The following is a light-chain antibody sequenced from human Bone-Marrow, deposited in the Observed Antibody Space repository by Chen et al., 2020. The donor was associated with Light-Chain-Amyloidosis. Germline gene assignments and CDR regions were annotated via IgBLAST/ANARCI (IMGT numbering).Light chain of an antibody. V-gene: IGKV3-11*01. Sequence: EIVLTQSPPTLSLSLGERATLSCRASQNVGTYLAWYQQKPGQAPRLLIYDASNRATGIPGRFSGSGSGTAFTLTISSLEPEDFAVYYCQQRSNWPPLTFGGGTKVEMK. CDR2: DAS. J-gene: IGKJ4*01. CDR1: QNVGTY. CDR3: QQRSNWPPLT.